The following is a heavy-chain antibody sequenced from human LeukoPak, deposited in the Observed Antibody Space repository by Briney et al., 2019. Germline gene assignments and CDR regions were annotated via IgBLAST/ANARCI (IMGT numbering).Heavy chain of an antibody. CDR3: ARDGTYYYDSSGPFLDY. Sequence: SETLSLTCTVSGGSISSGSYYWSWIRQPAGKGLEWIGRIYTSGSTNYNPSLKSRVTISVDTSKNQFSLKLSSVTAADTAVYYCARDGTYYYDSSGPFLDYWGQGTLATVSS. J-gene: IGHJ4*02. CDR1: GGSISSGSYY. D-gene: IGHD3-22*01. V-gene: IGHV4-61*02. CDR2: IYTSGST.